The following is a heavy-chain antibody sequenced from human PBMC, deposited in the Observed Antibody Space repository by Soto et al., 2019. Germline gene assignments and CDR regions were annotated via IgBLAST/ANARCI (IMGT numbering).Heavy chain of an antibody. J-gene: IGHJ6*03. CDR1: GYNFEKYG. V-gene: IGHV1-18*01. CDR2: INTLDGNT. D-gene: IGHD3-9*01. CDR3: VRGPLRYFDWLSKQRYRYYMDV. Sequence: GASVKVSCKTPGYNFEKYGITWVRQAPGEGLEWIGWINTLDGNTKNAQKVQGRVTMTRNTSRSTAYMELSSLRSEDTAVYYCVRGPLRYFDWLSKQRYRYYMDVWGKGTTVTVSS.